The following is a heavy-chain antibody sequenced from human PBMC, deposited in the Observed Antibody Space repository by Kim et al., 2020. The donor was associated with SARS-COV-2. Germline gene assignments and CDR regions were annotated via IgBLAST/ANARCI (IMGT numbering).Heavy chain of an antibody. D-gene: IGHD3-10*01. V-gene: IGHV3-13*04. CDR1: GFTFSSYD. Sequence: GGSLRLSCAASGFTFSSYDMHWVRQATGKGLEWVSAIGTAGDTYYPGSVKGRFTGSRENAKNSLYLQMNSLRAGDTAVYYCARGGGSGSDSGDAFDIWGQGAMVTVSS. CDR2: IGTAGDT. CDR3: ARGGGSGSDSGDAFDI. J-gene: IGHJ3*02.